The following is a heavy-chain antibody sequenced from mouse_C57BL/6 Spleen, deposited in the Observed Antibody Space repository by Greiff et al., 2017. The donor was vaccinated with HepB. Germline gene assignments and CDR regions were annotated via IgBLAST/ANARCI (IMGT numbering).Heavy chain of an antibody. V-gene: IGHV1-59*01. J-gene: IGHJ4*01. CDR2: IDPSDSYT. CDR1: GYTFTSYW. D-gene: IGHD3-3*01. CDR3: ARMKTGTGGGYAMDY. Sequence: VQLQQPGAELVRPGTSVKLSCKASGYTFTSYWMHWVKQRPGQGLEWIGVIDPSDSYTNYNQKFKGKATLTVDTSSSTAYMQLSSLTSEDSAVYYWARMKTGTGGGYAMDYWGQGTSVTVSS.